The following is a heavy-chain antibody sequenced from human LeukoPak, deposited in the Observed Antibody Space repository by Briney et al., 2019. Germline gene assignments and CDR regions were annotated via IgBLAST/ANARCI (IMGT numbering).Heavy chain of an antibody. CDR1: GYSISSGYY. D-gene: IGHD3-22*01. V-gene: IGHV4-38-2*02. J-gene: IGHJ4*02. CDR2: IYHSGST. Sequence: SETLSLTCTVSGYSISSGYYWGWIRQPPGKGLEWIGSIYHSGSTYYNPSLKSRVTISVDTSKNQFSLKLSSVTAADTAVYYCARVGGYYDSSPEGEFTDYFDYWGQGTLVTVSS. CDR3: ARVGGYYDSSPEGEFTDYFDY.